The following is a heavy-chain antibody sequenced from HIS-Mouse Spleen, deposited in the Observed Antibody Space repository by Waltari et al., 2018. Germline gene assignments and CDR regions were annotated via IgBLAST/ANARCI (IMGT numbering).Heavy chain of an antibody. Sequence: EVQLLESGGGLVQPGGSLRLSCAASGFTFRSYAMRWVRQAPGKGLEWVSAISGSGGSTYYADSVKGRFTISRDNSKNTLYLQMNSLRAEDTAVYYCAKKLLGGSLFDYWGQGTLVTVSS. CDR3: AKKLLGGSLFDY. CDR1: GFTFRSYA. V-gene: IGHV3-23*01. D-gene: IGHD3-16*01. J-gene: IGHJ4*02. CDR2: ISGSGGST.